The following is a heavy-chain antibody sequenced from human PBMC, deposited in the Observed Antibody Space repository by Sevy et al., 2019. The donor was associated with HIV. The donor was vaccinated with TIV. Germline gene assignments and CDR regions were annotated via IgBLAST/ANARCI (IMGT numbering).Heavy chain of an antibody. V-gene: IGHV3-21*01. CDR3: ARDRYCTNGVCYRAKHYYGMDV. Sequence: GGSLRLSCAASGFTFSSYSMNWVRQAPGKGLEWVSSISSSSSYIYYADSVKGRFTISRDNAKNSLYLQMISLRAEDTAVYYCARDRYCTNGVCYRAKHYYGMDVWGQGTTVTVSS. CDR2: ISSSSSYI. CDR1: GFTFSSYS. D-gene: IGHD2-8*01. J-gene: IGHJ6*02.